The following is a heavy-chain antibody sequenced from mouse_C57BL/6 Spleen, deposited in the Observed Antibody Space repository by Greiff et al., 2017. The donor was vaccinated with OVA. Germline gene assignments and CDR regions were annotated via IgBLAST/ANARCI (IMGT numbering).Heavy chain of an antibody. CDR3: ARGKAYYGSSYDY. CDR1: GYTFTDYN. CDR2: INPNNGGT. J-gene: IGHJ2*01. D-gene: IGHD1-1*01. V-gene: IGHV1-22*01. Sequence: VQLQQSGPELVKPGASVKMSCKASGYTFTDYNMHWVKQSHGKSLEWIGYINPNNGGTSYNQKFKGKATLTVNKSSSTAYMELRSLTSEDSAVYYCARGKAYYGSSYDYWGQGTTLTVSS.